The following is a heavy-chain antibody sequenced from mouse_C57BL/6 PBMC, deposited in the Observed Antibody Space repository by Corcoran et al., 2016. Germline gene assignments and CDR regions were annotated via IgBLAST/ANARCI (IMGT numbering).Heavy chain of an antibody. D-gene: IGHD1-1*01. J-gene: IGHJ3*01. CDR3: ARNYYGSSYVAY. CDR2: INTYSGVP. V-gene: IGHV9-3*01. Sequence: QIQLVQSGPELKKPGETVKISCKASGYTFTTYGMSWVKQAPGKGLKWMGWINTYSGVPTYADDFKGRFSFSLETSSSTAYLQINNLKNEDTATYFCARNYYGSSYVAYWGQGTLVTGSA. CDR1: GYTFTTYG.